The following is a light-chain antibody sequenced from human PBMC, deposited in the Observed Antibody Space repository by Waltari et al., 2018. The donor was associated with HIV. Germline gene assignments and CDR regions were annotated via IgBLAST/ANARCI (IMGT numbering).Light chain of an antibody. Sequence: SYELTQPPSVSVSLGQMARITCSGEALPKKYTYWYQQKPGQAPVLVIYKDSERPAGIPARFSGSSSGTIVTLTISGVQAEDEADYYCLSADNSGTYWMFGGGTKLTVL. V-gene: IGLV3-16*01. CDR3: LSADNSGTYWM. CDR2: KDS. CDR1: ALPKKY. J-gene: IGLJ3*02.